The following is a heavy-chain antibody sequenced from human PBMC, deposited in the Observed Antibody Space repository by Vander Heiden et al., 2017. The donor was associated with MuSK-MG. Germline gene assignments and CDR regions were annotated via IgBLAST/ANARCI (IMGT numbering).Heavy chain of an antibody. V-gene: IGHV3-74*01. CDR1: VFTFSSYW. Sequence: EVQLVESGGGLVQPGGSLRLSCAASVFTFSSYWMHWVRQAPGKGLVWVSRINSDGSSTSYADSVKGRFTISRDNAKNTLYLQMNSLRDEDKAVYYCARGAGITRLGVVNSWFDPWGQGNLVTVS. CDR3: ARGAGITRLGVVNSWFDP. D-gene: IGHD3-3*01. J-gene: IGHJ5*02. CDR2: INSDGSST.